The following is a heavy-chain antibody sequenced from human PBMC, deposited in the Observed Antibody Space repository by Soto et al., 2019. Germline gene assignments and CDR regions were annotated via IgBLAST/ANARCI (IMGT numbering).Heavy chain of an antibody. D-gene: IGHD6-19*01. CDR3: AALGGSGGGYCDY. Sequence: QVQLVQSGAEVKKPGSSVKVSCKASGGTFSSYAISWVRQAPGQGLEWMGGIIPIFGTANYAQKFQGRVTITADESTSTAYRERSSLRSEDTAVDYGAALGGSGGGYCDYWGQGTLVTVSS. CDR2: IIPIFGTA. J-gene: IGHJ4*02. CDR1: GGTFSSYA. V-gene: IGHV1-69*01.